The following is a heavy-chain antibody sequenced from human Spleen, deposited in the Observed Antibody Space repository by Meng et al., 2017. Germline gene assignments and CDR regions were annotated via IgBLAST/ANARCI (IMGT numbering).Heavy chain of an antibody. CDR3: ARRRELSVSFDY. V-gene: IGHV4-39*01. Sequence: QLQLQESGPGLVKPSETLSLICTVSGSSISSSSDYWGWIRQPPGKGLEWIGTTYYSGSTYYNPSLKSRVTIFVDTSKNQFSLKLSSVTAADTAVYYCARRRELSVSFDYWGQGTLVTVSS. D-gene: IGHD3-16*02. CDR1: GSSISSSSDY. CDR2: TYYSGST. J-gene: IGHJ4*02.